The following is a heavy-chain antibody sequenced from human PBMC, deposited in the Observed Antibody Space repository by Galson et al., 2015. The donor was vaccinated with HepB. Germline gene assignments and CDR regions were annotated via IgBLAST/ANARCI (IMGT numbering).Heavy chain of an antibody. Sequence: SLRLSCAASGFTFSSYAMSWVRQAPGKGLEWVSAISGSGGSTYYADSVKGRFTISRDNSKNTLYLQMNSLRAEDTAVYYCAKYHGSPTGYWNADAFDIWGQGTMVTVSS. J-gene: IGHJ3*02. V-gene: IGHV3-23*01. CDR2: ISGSGGST. D-gene: IGHD3-22*01. CDR1: GFTFSSYA. CDR3: AKYHGSPTGYWNADAFDI.